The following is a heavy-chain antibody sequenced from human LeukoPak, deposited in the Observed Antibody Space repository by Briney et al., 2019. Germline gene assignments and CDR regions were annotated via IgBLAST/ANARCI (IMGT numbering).Heavy chain of an antibody. CDR2: IIPILGIA. CDR3: ARGIVVVTALDY. V-gene: IGHV1-69*04. CDR1: GGTFSSYA. D-gene: IGHD2-21*02. J-gene: IGHJ4*02. Sequence: SVKVSCKASGGTFSSYAISWVRQAPGQGLEWMGRIIPILGIANYAQKFQGRVTITADKSTSTAYMELRSLRSDDTAVYYCARGIVVVTALDYWGQGTLVTVSS.